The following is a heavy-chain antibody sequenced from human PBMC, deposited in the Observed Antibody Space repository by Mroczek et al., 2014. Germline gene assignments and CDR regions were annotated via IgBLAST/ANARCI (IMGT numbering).Heavy chain of an antibody. V-gene: IGHV4-4*07. CDR2: IYTSGST. Sequence: QVQLQESGPGLVKPSETLSLTCTVSGGSISSYYWSWIRQPAGKGLEWIGRIYTSGSTNYNPSLKSRVTMSVDTSKNQFSLKLSSVTAADTAVYYCARDGLLGYCSSTSCYHYYYGMDVWGQGTTVTVSS. D-gene: IGHD2-2*01. J-gene: IGHJ6*02. CDR1: GGSISSYY. CDR3: ARDGLLGYCSSTSCYHYYYGMDV.